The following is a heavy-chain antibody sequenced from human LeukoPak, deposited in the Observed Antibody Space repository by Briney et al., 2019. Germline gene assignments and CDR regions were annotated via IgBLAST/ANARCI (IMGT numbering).Heavy chain of an antibody. CDR2: ISYDGSNK. CDR1: GFTFSSYA. Sequence: GGSLRLSCAASGFTFSSYAMHWVRQAPGKGLEWVAVISYDGSNKYYADSVKGRFTISRDNSKNTPYLQMNSLRAEDTAVYYCARDPTQRWLQWGYFDYWGQGTLVTVSS. J-gene: IGHJ4*02. V-gene: IGHV3-30-3*01. D-gene: IGHD5-24*01. CDR3: ARDPTQRWLQWGYFDY.